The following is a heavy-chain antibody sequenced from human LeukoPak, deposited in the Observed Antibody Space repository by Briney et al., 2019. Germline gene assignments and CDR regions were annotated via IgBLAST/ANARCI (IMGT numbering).Heavy chain of an antibody. CDR2: IYYSGST. J-gene: IGHJ4*02. V-gene: IGHV4-59*01. CDR1: GGSISSYY. Sequence: PSETLSLTCTVSGGSISSYYWSWIRQPPGKGLEWIGYIYYSGSTNYNPSLKSRVTISVDTSKNQFSLKLSSVTAADTAVYYCARGSGYCRRHFDYWGQGTLVTVSS. CDR3: ARGSGYCRRHFDY. D-gene: IGHD3-22*01.